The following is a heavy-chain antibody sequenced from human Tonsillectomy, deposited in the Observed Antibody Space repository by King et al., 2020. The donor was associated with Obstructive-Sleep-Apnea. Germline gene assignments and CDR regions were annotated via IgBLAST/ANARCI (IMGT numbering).Heavy chain of an antibody. CDR3: VKDLGFGDYYYGMDV. CDR2: ISWDGVST. V-gene: IGHV3-43D*03. D-gene: IGHD3-10*01. Sequence: VQLVESGGVVVQPGGSLRLSCAASEFTFDDYAMHWVRQTPGKGLEWVSLISWDGVSTYYEDSVRGRFTISRDNSKDSLYLQMNSLRGEDTGLYYCVKDLGFGDYYYGMDVWGQGTTVTVSS. CDR1: EFTFDDYA. J-gene: IGHJ6*02.